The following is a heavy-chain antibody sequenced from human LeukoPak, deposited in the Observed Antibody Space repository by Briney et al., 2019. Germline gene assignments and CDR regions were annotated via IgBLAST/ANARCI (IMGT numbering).Heavy chain of an antibody. J-gene: IGHJ4*02. Sequence: PGGSLRLSCAPSAFTFSGYSMTWVRHAPGKGLVCVPYFSSRSSIMFYADSVKGRFTISRDNAKNSLYLQMNRLRDEDTAVYYCVRESRFHFDYWGQGTLVTVS. V-gene: IGHV3-48*02. CDR3: VRESRFHFDY. CDR1: AFTFSGYS. D-gene: IGHD3-10*01. CDR2: FSSRSSIM.